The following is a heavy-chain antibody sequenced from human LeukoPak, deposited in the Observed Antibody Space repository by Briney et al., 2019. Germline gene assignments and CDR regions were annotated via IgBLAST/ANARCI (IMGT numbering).Heavy chain of an antibody. Sequence: SETLSLTCTVSGGSVSDNNFFWSWIRQHPGKGLEWIGYIYYSGTTYYNPSLKSRVTISVDTSKNQFSLMLSSVTAADTAVYYCANYGSGTYRFDPWGQGTLVTVSS. CDR2: IYYSGTT. J-gene: IGHJ5*02. D-gene: IGHD3-10*01. CDR1: GGSVSDNNFF. CDR3: ANYGSGTYRFDP. V-gene: IGHV4-31*03.